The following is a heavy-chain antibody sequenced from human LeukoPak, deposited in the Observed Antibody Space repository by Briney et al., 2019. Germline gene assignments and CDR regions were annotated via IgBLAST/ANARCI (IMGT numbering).Heavy chain of an antibody. CDR2: ISSSGSTI. Sequence: PGGSLRLSCAASGFTFSFYEMNWVRQAPGKGLEWVSYISSSGSTIYYADSVKGRFTISRDNAKNSLYLQMNSLRAEDTAVYYCARDIGDSSGYDSWGQGTLVTVSS. CDR3: ARDIGDSSGYDS. D-gene: IGHD3-22*01. CDR1: GFTFSFYE. J-gene: IGHJ4*02. V-gene: IGHV3-48*03.